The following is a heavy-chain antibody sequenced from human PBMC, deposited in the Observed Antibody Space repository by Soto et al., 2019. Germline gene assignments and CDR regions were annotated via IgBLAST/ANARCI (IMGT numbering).Heavy chain of an antibody. CDR2: TTPHGDHT. CDR1: GFTFSSYW. Sequence: EVQVVESGGGLVQPGGSLRLSCAASGFTFSSYWMHWVRQTPGQGLLWVSRTTPHGDHTIYADSVKGRFTSSRDNAKNTLYLQMNSLTAEDTAVYYCVRGSNDWIGLDYWGRGTLVAVTS. V-gene: IGHV3-74*01. CDR3: VRGSNDWIGLDY. D-gene: IGHD3-9*01. J-gene: IGHJ4*02.